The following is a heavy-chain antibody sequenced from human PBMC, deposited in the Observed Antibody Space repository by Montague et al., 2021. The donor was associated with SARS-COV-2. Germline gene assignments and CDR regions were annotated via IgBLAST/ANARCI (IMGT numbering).Heavy chain of an antibody. CDR2: ISYDGSNK. J-gene: IGHJ4*02. Sequence: SLRLSCAASGFTFSSYAMHWVRQAPGKGLEWVAVISYDGSNKYYADSVKGRFTISRDNSKNTLYLQMNSLRAEDTAVYYCARDYDDYIWGSWGPFDYWGQGTLVTVSS. CDR3: ARDYDDYIWGSWGPFDY. CDR1: GFTFSSYA. D-gene: IGHD3-16*01. V-gene: IGHV3-30*04.